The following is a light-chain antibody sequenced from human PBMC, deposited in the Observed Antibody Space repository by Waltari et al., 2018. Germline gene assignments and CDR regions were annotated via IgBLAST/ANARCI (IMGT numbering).Light chain of an antibody. Sequence: QSALTQPASVSGSPGQSIAISCSGTDSDLGPSDFVSWYQQHPGKAPHLIIYEVSNRPSGISNRFSASKSGNTASLTISGLQAEDEADYYCSSYTTSSAPGVFGTGTRVTVL. CDR3: SSYTTSSAPGV. CDR1: DSDLGPSDF. CDR2: EVS. V-gene: IGLV2-14*01. J-gene: IGLJ1*01.